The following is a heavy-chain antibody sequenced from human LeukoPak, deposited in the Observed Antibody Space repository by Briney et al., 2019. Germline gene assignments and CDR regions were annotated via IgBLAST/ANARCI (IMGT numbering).Heavy chain of an antibody. CDR1: GFTISSYW. Sequence: GGSLRLSCVASGFTISSYWMHWVRQAPGKGLEWVANIKQDGSEEYYVDSVKCRFTISRDNAKNSLYLQMNSLRAEDTAVYYCARRYFDYWGQGILVTVSS. J-gene: IGHJ4*02. CDR2: IKQDGSEE. CDR3: ARRYFDY. V-gene: IGHV3-7*03.